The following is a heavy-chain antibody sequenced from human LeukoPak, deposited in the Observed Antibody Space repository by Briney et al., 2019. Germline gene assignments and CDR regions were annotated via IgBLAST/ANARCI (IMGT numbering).Heavy chain of an antibody. J-gene: IGHJ5*02. D-gene: IGHD6-19*01. Sequence: GASVKVSCKASGYSFTDYHMHWVRQAPGQGLEWMGWINTNTGGTNYAQKFQGRVTLTRDTSITTAYMEMSSLRSDDTAVYYCARDPPGYSSWFDPWGQGTLVTVSS. CDR3: ARDPPGYSSWFDP. CDR1: GYSFTDYH. V-gene: IGHV1-2*02. CDR2: INTNTGGT.